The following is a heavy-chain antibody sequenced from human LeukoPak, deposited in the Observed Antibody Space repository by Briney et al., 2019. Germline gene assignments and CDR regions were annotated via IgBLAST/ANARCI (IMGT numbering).Heavy chain of an antibody. D-gene: IGHD6-19*01. Sequence: PGGSLRLSXVVSEFPLGTYWMSWVRLAPGKGLGWVANINQDGSQKNYVDSVKGRFTISRDNAKNSLYLQMNSLRAGDTAVYYCVRSLSHRLVSPYNWFDAWGQGTLLTVSS. CDR3: VRSLSHRLVSPYNWFDA. CDR2: INQDGSQK. V-gene: IGHV3-7*01. J-gene: IGHJ5*02. CDR1: EFPLGTYW.